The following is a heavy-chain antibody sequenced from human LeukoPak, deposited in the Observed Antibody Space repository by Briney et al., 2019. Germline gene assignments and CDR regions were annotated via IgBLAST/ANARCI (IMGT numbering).Heavy chain of an antibody. CDR1: VGSISSGGYY. J-gene: IGHJ4*02. CDR2: IYYSGST. V-gene: IGHV4-31*03. CDR3: ARERDYYDSSGYY. D-gene: IGHD3-22*01. Sequence: PSETLSLTCTVSVGSISSGGYYWSWIRQHPGKGLEWIGYIYYSGSTYYNPSLKSRVTISVDTSKNQFSLKLSSVTAADTAVYYCARERDYYDSSGYYWGQGTLVTVSS.